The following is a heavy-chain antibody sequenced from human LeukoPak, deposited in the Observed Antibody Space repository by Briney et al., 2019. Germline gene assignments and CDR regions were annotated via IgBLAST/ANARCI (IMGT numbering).Heavy chain of an antibody. Sequence: GGSLRLSCAASGFTFSSYAMSWVRQAPGKGLEWVSAISSSGSTIYYADSVKGRFTISRDNAKNSLYLQMNSLRAEDTAVYYCARETNYGYNGPSDAFDIWGQGTMVTVSS. CDR1: GFTFSSYA. V-gene: IGHV3-21*04. D-gene: IGHD5-24*01. CDR3: ARETNYGYNGPSDAFDI. CDR2: ISSSGSTI. J-gene: IGHJ3*02.